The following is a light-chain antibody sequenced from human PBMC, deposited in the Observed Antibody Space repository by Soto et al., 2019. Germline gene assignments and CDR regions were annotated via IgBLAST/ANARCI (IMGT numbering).Light chain of an antibody. Sequence: DIQMTQSPSTLSAFVGDRVTITCRASQSISLWLAWYQQKPGKAPRLLIYDVSTLESGVPSRFSGSGSGPEFSLTIKSLEPDDFATYYCQQYNSYSWTFGQGNKVEIK. CDR2: DVS. V-gene: IGKV1-5*01. CDR1: QSISLW. CDR3: QQYNSYSWT. J-gene: IGKJ1*01.